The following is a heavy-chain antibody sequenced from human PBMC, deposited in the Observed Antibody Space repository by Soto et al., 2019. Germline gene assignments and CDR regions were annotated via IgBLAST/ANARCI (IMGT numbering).Heavy chain of an antibody. CDR1: GDSISSGNKY. J-gene: IGHJ6*02. V-gene: IGHV4-30-4*01. Sequence: SETLSLTCTVSGDSISSGNKYWSWIRQPPGKGLEWIGYVFSSGTTYYNPSLKGRVSISLDASENQFSLKFASVTDADSAVYYCARVPSPFDYYYAMDVWGQGTTVTVSS. CDR3: ARVPSPFDYYYAMDV. CDR2: VFSSGTT. D-gene: IGHD3-16*01.